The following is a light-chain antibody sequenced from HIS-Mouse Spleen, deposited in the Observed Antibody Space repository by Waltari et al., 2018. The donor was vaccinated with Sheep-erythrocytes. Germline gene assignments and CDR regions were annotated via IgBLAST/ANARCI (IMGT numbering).Light chain of an antibody. CDR3: QQSYSTPPT. V-gene: IGKV1-39*01. CDR1: QSISSY. J-gene: IGKJ4*01. Sequence: TQSPATLSLSPGERATLSCRASQSISSYLNWYQRKPGKAPKLLIYAASSLQSGVPSRFSGSGSGTDFTLTISSLQPEDFATYYCQQSYSTPPTFGGGTKVEIK. CDR2: AAS.